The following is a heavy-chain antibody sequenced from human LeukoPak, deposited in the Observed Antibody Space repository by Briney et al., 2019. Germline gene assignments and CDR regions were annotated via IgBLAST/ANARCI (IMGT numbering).Heavy chain of an antibody. V-gene: IGHV3-23*01. CDR2: ISGSGGST. J-gene: IGHJ4*02. CDR3: AKYHGFGPTPYDY. Sequence: GGSLRLSCAASGFTFSSYAMSWVRQAPGKGLEWVSAISGSGGSTYYADSVKGRFTISRDNSKNTLYLQMNSLRAGDTAVYYCAKYHGFGPTPYDYWGQGTLVTVSS. D-gene: IGHD3-10*01. CDR1: GFTFSSYA.